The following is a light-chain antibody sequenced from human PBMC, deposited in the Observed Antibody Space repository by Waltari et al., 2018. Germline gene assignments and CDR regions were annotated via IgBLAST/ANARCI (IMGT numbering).Light chain of an antibody. CDR1: SSDVGGYNY. CDR3: CSYGGSSWV. V-gene: IGLV2-11*01. J-gene: IGLJ3*02. CDR2: DVT. Sequence: QSALTQPRSVSGSPGQSVTISCTGTSSDVGGYNYVSWYQHLPGKAPKLIIYDVTKWPSGVPDRFSRSKSGNTASLTISGLLGEDEADYYCCSYGGSSWVFGGGTKLTVL.